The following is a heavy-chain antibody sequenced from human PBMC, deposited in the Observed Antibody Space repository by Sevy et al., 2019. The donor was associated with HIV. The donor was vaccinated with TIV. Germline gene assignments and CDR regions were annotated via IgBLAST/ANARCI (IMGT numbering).Heavy chain of an antibody. CDR2: IYWDDDK. V-gene: IGHV2-5*02. CDR3: AHEPMNAEYFQH. J-gene: IGHJ1*01. Sequence: SGPTLVKPTQTLTLTCTFSGFSLSTSGVGVGWIRQPPGKALEWLALIYWDDDKRYSPSLKSRLTIPKDTSKNQVVLTMTNMDPVDTATYYCAHEPMNAEYFQHWGQGTLVTVSS. CDR1: GFSLSTSGVG.